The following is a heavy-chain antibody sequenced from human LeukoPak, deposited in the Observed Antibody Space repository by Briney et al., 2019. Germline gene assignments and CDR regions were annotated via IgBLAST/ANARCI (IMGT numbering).Heavy chain of an antibody. CDR2: IYPGDSDT. Sequence: PGKSLKISCKGSGYSFTSYWIGWVRQMPGKGLEWMGIIYPGDSDTRYSPSFQGQVTISADKSISTAYLQWSSLKASDTAMYYCARSRRGYGGNEAFEFDYWGQGTLVTVSS. D-gene: IGHD4-23*01. J-gene: IGHJ4*02. CDR1: GYSFTSYW. V-gene: IGHV5-51*01. CDR3: ARSRRGYGGNEAFEFDY.